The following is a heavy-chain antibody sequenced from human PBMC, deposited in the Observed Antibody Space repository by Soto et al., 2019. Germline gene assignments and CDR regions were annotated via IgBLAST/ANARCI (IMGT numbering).Heavy chain of an antibody. CDR1: GYSFTSYW. Sequence: GESLKISCKVSGYSFTSYWIGWVRQMPGRGPEWMGIIYPGDSDTRYNPSFQGQVTISADESISTAYLQWSSLKASDTAMYYCARRRGGTYYIDYWGQGTLVTVSS. D-gene: IGHD1-26*01. J-gene: IGHJ4*02. V-gene: IGHV5-51*01. CDR2: IYPGDSDT. CDR3: ARRRGGTYYIDY.